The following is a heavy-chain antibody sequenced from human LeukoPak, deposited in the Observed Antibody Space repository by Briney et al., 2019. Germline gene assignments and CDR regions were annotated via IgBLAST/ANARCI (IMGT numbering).Heavy chain of an antibody. CDR1: GFTFSNTW. D-gene: IGHD3-22*01. CDR2: ISSRTDGGTT. V-gene: IGHV3-15*01. Sequence: PGGALRVSCAASGFTFSNTWMIWVRQAPGRGLEWVGRISSRTDGGTTDYPAPVKGRFSVSRDDSKNTLYLQMNSLQTEDTAVYYCTTHTRRDSSGYYFDYWGQGTLVTVSS. J-gene: IGHJ4*02. CDR3: TTHTRRDSSGYYFDY.